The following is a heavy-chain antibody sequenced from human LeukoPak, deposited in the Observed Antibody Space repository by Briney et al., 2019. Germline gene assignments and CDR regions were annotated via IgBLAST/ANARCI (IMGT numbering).Heavy chain of an antibody. CDR3: ARGLHCSSTSCYTGGFDY. Sequence: SETLSLTCAVYGGSFSGYYWSWIHQPPGKGLEWIGEINHSGSTNYNPSLKSRVTISVDTSKNQFSLKLSSVTAADTAVYYCARGLHCSSTSCYTGGFDYWGQGTLVTVSS. CDR1: GGSFSGYY. V-gene: IGHV4-34*01. D-gene: IGHD2-2*02. J-gene: IGHJ4*02. CDR2: INHSGST.